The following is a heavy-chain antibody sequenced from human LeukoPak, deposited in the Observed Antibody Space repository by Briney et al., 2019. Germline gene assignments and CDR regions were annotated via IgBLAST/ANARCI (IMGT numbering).Heavy chain of an antibody. CDR2: XXPILGIA. J-gene: IGHJ4*02. D-gene: IGHD3-22*01. CDR1: GGTFSSYA. CDR3: AREGYYYDSSGYYYLDY. V-gene: IGHV1-69*04. Sequence: GASVRVSCKASGGTFSSYAISWVRQAPGQGLEWXXXXXPILGIANYAQKFQGRVTITADKSTSTAYMELSSLRSEDTAVYYCAREGYYYDSSGYYYLDYWGQGTLVTVSS.